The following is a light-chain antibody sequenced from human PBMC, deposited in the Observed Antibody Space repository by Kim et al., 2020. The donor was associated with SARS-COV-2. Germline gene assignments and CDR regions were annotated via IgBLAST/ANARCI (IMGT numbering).Light chain of an antibody. J-gene: IGLJ2*01. V-gene: IGLV2-14*03. Sequence: QSALTQPASVSGSPGQSITISCTGTSSDVGASKSVSWYQQHPGKAPKLLIYDVTRRPLGISNRFSGSKSDSTASLTISGLQAEDEADYFCSSFSTISTVIFGAGTQLTVL. CDR3: SSFSTISTVI. CDR2: DVT. CDR1: SSDVGASKS.